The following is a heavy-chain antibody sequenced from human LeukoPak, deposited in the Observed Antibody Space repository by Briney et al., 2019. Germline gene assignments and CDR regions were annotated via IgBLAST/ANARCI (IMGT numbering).Heavy chain of an antibody. D-gene: IGHD3-10*01. J-gene: IGHJ4*02. V-gene: IGHV3-33*01. CDR1: GFTFSSYG. Sequence: PGRSLRLSCAASGFTFSSYGMHWVRQAPGKGLEWVAVIWYDGSNKYYADSVKGRFTISRDNSKNTLYLQMNSLRAEDTAVYYCARDQSGSGNSYFDYWGQGTLVTVSS. CDR2: IWYDGSNK. CDR3: ARDQSGSGNSYFDY.